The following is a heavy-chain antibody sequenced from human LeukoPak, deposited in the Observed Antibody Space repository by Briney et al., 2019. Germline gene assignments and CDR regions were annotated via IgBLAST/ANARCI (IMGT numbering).Heavy chain of an antibody. J-gene: IGHJ3*02. CDR1: GFTFSSYS. V-gene: IGHV3-21*01. Sequence: GGSLRLSCAASGFTFSSYSMNWVRQAPGKGLEWVSSISSSSSYIYYADSVKGRFTISRDNAKNSLYLQMNSLRAEDTAAYYCARGVYGNDAFDIWGQGTMVTVSS. CDR2: ISSSSSYI. CDR3: ARGVYGNDAFDI. D-gene: IGHD5/OR15-5a*01.